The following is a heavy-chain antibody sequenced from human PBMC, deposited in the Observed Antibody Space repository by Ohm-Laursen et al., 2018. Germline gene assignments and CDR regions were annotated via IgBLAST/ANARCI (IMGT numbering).Heavy chain of an antibody. Sequence: SLRLSCAASGFTFSNYWMHWVRHAPGRGLVWVSRINGDGTITNYADSVKGRFTISRDNSKNTLYLQMNSLRAEGTAVYYCAREKNYGGNSDAFDIWGQGTMVTVSS. CDR2: INGDGTIT. CDR1: GFTFSNYW. J-gene: IGHJ3*02. V-gene: IGHV3-74*01. D-gene: IGHD4-23*01. CDR3: AREKNYGGNSDAFDI.